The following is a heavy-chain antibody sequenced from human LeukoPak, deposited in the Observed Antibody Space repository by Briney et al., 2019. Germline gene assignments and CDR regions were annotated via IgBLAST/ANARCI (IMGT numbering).Heavy chain of an antibody. CDR1: GGSISSGGYY. CDR3: AREDYGDYVDY. V-gene: IGHV4-31*03. CDR2: IYYSGST. D-gene: IGHD3-16*01. J-gene: IGHJ4*02. Sequence: SETLSLTCTVSGGSISSGGYYWSWIRQHPGKGLEWIGYIYYSGSTYYNPSLKSRVTISVDTSKNQFSLKLSSVTAADTAVYYCAREDYGDYVDYWGQGTLVTVSS.